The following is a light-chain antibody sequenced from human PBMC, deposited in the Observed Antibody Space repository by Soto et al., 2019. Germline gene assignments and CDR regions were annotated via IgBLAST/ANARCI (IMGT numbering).Light chain of an antibody. V-gene: IGLV2-14*03. CDR1: SSDVGGYNY. CDR3: RSYTSTNTVI. Sequence: QSALTQPASVSGSPGQSITISCTGTSSDVGGYNYVSWYQHHPGKAPKLMIYDVSNRPSGVSNRFSGSKSGNTASLTISGLQAEDEAAYYCRSYTSTNTVIFGGGTQLTVL. CDR2: DVS. J-gene: IGLJ2*01.